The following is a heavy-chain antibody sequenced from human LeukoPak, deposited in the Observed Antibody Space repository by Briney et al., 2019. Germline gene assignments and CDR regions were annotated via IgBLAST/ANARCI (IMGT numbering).Heavy chain of an antibody. D-gene: IGHD3-3*01. CDR2: INPNSGGT. J-gene: IGHJ5*02. CDR3: ARGITIFGVPPLGP. CDR1: GYTFTGYY. Sequence: ASVKVSCKSSGYTFTGYYMRWVRQAPGQVLEWIGWINPNSGGTNYAQKFQGRVTMTRDTSISTAYMELSGLRSDDTAVYYCARGITIFGVPPLGPWGQGTLVTVSS. V-gene: IGHV1-2*02.